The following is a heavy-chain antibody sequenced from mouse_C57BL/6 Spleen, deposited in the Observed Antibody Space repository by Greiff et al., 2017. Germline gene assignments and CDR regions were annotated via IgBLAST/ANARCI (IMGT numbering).Heavy chain of an antibody. CDR2: ISSGGSYT. Sequence: EVKLMASGGDLVKPGGSLKLSCAASGFTFSSYGMSWVRQTPDKRLEWVATISSGGSYTYYPDSVKGRFTISRDNAKNTLYLQMSSLKSEDTAMYYCARADYDRGGFAYWGQGTLVTVSA. CDR1: GFTFSSYG. D-gene: IGHD2-4*01. V-gene: IGHV5-6*01. J-gene: IGHJ3*01. CDR3: ARADYDRGGFAY.